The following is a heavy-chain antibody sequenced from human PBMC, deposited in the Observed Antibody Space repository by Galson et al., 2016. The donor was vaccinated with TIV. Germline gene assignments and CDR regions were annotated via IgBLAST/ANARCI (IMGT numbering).Heavy chain of an antibody. V-gene: IGHV1-46*01. CDR2: INPSGGGT. CDR3: ARLSTDGRAYSNSPFDS. J-gene: IGHJ4*02. CDR1: GYPVTTYY. D-gene: IGHD2/OR15-2a*01. Sequence: SVKVSCKASGYPVTTYYMHWVRQGPGQGLEWMGIINPSGGGTTYAQHFQGRLTMTRDTSTSTVYMELSSLRSEDTAVYYCARLSTDGRAYSNSPFDSWGQGILVTVS.